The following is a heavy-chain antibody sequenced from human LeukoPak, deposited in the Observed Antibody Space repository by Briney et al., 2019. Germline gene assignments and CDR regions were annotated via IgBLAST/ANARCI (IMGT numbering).Heavy chain of an antibody. D-gene: IGHD3-10*01. CDR2: IIPILGTA. CDR3: ARGYSGSGSSYFDY. V-gene: IGHV1-69*13. CDR1: GGTFSSYA. J-gene: IGHJ4*02. Sequence: SVKVSCKASGGTFSSYAISWVRQAPGQGLEWMGGIIPILGTANYAQKFQGRVTITADESTSTAYMELSSLRSEDTAVYYCARGYSGSGSSYFDYWGQGTLVTVSS.